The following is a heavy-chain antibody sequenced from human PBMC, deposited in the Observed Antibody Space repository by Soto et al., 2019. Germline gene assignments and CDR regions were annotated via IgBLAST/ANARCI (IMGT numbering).Heavy chain of an antibody. CDR1: GYTFTGYY. CDR3: ATALLPVYSSGWYYFDY. D-gene: IGHD6-19*01. Sequence: ASVKVSCKASGYTFTGYYMHWVRQAPGQGLEWMGWINPNSGGTNYAQKFQGWVTMTRDTSISTAYMELSRLRSDDTAVYYCATALLPVYSSGWYYFDYWGQGTLVTVSS. V-gene: IGHV1-2*04. CDR2: INPNSGGT. J-gene: IGHJ4*02.